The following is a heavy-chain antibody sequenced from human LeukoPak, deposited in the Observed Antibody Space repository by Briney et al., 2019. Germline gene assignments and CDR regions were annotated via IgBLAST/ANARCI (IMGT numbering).Heavy chain of an antibody. CDR1: GFTFSSYG. J-gene: IGHJ3*02. CDR3: ARGPSIAARYDAFDI. Sequence: PGRSLRLSCAASGFTFSSYGLNWVRQAPGEGLEWVSYISSSSNTISYADSVKGRFTISRDNAKNSLYLQVISLRAEDTAVYYCARGPSIAARYDAFDIWGQGTMVTVSS. CDR2: ISSSSNTI. D-gene: IGHD6-6*01. V-gene: IGHV3-48*04.